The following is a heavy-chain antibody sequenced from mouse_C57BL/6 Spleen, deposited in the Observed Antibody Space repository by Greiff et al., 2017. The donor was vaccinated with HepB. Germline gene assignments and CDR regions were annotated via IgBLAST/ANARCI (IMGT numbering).Heavy chain of an antibody. Sequence: VQLQQSGAELVRPGASIKLSCTASGFNIKDDYMHWVKQRPEQGLEWIGWIDPENGDTEYASKFQGKATIPADTSSNTAYLQLSSLTSEDTAVYYCTSTAQAKWFAYWGQGTLVTVSA. CDR2: IDPENGDT. J-gene: IGHJ3*01. CDR3: TSTAQAKWFAY. V-gene: IGHV14-4*01. CDR1: GFNIKDDY. D-gene: IGHD3-2*02.